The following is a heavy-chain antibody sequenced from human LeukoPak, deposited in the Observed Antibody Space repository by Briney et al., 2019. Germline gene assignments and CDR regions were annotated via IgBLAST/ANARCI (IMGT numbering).Heavy chain of an antibody. J-gene: IGHJ6*02. CDR1: GGSISSGGYS. CDR3: ARGYSGYGPYYYGMDV. CDR2: IYYSGST. D-gene: IGHD5-12*01. V-gene: IGHV4-31*03. Sequence: SQTLSLTCTVSGGSISSGGYSWSWIRQHPGKGLEWIGYIYYSGSTYYNPSLKSRVTISVDTSKNQFSLKLSSVTAADTAVYYCARGYSGYGPYYYGMDVWGQGTTVTVSS.